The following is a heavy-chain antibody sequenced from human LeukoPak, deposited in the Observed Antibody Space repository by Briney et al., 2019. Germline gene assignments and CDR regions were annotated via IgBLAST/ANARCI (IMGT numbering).Heavy chain of an antibody. V-gene: IGHV4-34*01. CDR2: INHSGST. J-gene: IGHJ4*02. D-gene: IGHD3-3*01. Sequence: PSETLSLTCAVYGGSFSGYYWSWNLQPPGKGLEWIGEINHSGSTNYNPSLKSRVTISVDTSKNQFSLKLSPVTAADTAVYYCARRVLRSAADYWGQGTLVTVSS. CDR1: GGSFSGYY. CDR3: ARRVLRSAADY.